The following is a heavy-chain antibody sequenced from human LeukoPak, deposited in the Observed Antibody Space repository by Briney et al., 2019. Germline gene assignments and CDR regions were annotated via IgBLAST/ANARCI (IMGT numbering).Heavy chain of an antibody. CDR1: GFTFSSYA. J-gene: IGHJ4*02. CDR3: AKQTSGWFSTPDY. D-gene: IGHD6-19*01. V-gene: IGHV3-30-3*02. Sequence: GGSLRLSCAASGFTFSSYAMHWVRQAPGKGLEWVAVISYDGSNKYYADSVKGRFTISRDTSKSTLYLQMDSLRAEDTALYYCAKQTSGWFSTPDYWGQGTLVTVSS. CDR2: ISYDGSNK.